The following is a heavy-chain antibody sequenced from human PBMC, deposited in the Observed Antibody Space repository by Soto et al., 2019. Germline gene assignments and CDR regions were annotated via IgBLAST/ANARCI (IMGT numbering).Heavy chain of an antibody. CDR1: GFTFSSYG. J-gene: IGHJ4*02. D-gene: IGHD2-15*01. Sequence: PGGSLRLSCAASGFTFSSYGMHWVRQAPGKGLEWVAVISYDGSNKYYADSVKGRFTISRDNSKNTLYLQMNSLRAEDTAVYYCAKTLGVVAVHGRFDYWGQGTLVTVSS. CDR2: ISYDGSNK. CDR3: AKTLGVVAVHGRFDY. V-gene: IGHV3-30*18.